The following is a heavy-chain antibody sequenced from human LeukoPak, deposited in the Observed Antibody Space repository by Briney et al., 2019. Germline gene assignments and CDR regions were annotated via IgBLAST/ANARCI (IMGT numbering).Heavy chain of an antibody. D-gene: IGHD3-9*01. CDR2: ISYDGSNK. CDR3: ARGPTYYDILTGYTI. CDR1: GFTFSNYA. V-gene: IGHV3-30-3*01. J-gene: IGHJ4*02. Sequence: GGSLRLSCAASGFTFSNYAIHWVRQAPGKGLEWVAVISYDGSNKYYADSVKGRFTISRDNSKNTLYLQMNSLRTEDTAVYYCARGPTYYDILTGYTIWGQGTLVTVSS.